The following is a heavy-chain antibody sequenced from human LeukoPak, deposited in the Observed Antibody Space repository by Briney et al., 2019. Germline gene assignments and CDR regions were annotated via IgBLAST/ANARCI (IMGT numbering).Heavy chain of an antibody. CDR3: ARGRQVSPRYCSGGSCYSVFSI. CDR1: GGSFSGYY. Sequence: SETLSLTCAVYGGSFSGYYWSWIRQPPGKGLEWIGEINHSGSTNYNPSLKSRVTISVDTSKNQFSLKLSSVTAADTAVYYCARGRQVSPRYCSGGSCYSVFSIWGQGTLVTVSS. J-gene: IGHJ4*02. V-gene: IGHV4-34*01. CDR2: INHSGST. D-gene: IGHD2-15*01.